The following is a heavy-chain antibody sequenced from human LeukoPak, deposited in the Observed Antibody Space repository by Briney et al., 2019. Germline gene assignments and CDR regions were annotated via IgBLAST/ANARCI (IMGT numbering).Heavy chain of an antibody. CDR2: IFGSGGSP. CDR1: GFTFGSHA. Sequence: GGSLRLSCEASGFTFGSHAMYWVRQAPGKGLEWVAGIFGSGGSPHYADPVKGRFTISRDNSRNTVYLQINSLRAEDTAVYYCGKTTVGYSSGQKPAWPVDYWGQGTLVTVSA. CDR3: GKTTVGYSSGQKPAWPVDY. J-gene: IGHJ4*02. V-gene: IGHV3-23*01. D-gene: IGHD5-18*01.